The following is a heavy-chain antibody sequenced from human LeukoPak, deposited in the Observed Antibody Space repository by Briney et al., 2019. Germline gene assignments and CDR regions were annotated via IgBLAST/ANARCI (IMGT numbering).Heavy chain of an antibody. D-gene: IGHD4-17*01. Sequence: GASVKVSCKASGYTFTSYDINWVRQATGQGLEWMGWMNPNSGNTGYAQKFQGRVTITRNTSISTAYMELSSLRSEDTAVYYCARDLDYGDYGYFDYWGQGTLVTVSS. V-gene: IGHV1-8*03. J-gene: IGHJ4*02. CDR1: GYTFTSYD. CDR3: ARDLDYGDYGYFDY. CDR2: MNPNSGNT.